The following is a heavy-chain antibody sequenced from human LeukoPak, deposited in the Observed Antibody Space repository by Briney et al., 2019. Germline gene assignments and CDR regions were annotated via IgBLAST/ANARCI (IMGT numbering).Heavy chain of an antibody. Sequence: QPGGSLRLSCAASGFTFSSAWMHWVRQGPGTGLVWVSRITDDGTTTYADSVKGRFTISRDNAKNSLYLQMNSLRAEDTAVYYCARDANWDYDSSGYYENHAFDIWGQGTMVTVSS. CDR2: ITDDGTT. CDR1: GFTFSSAW. V-gene: IGHV3-74*03. J-gene: IGHJ3*02. CDR3: ARDANWDYDSSGYYENHAFDI. D-gene: IGHD3-22*01.